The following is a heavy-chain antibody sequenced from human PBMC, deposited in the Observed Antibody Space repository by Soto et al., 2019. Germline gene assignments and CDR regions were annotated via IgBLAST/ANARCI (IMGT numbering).Heavy chain of an antibody. V-gene: IGHV1-69*01. CDR3: AREGLGGYAIPLPEFDY. J-gene: IGHJ4*02. CDR2: IIPIFGTA. Sequence: QVQLVQSGAEVKKPGSSVKVSCKASGGTFSSYAISWVRQAPGQGLEWMGGIIPIFGTANYAQNFQGRVTITADESTSTAYMELSSLRSEDTAVYYCAREGLGGYAIPLPEFDYWGQGTLVTVSS. D-gene: IGHD5-18*01. CDR1: GGTFSSYA.